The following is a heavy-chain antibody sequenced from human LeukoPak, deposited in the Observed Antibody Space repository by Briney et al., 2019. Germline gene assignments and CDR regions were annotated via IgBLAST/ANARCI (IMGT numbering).Heavy chain of an antibody. D-gene: IGHD1-26*01. CDR1: GFTFSSYG. J-gene: IGHJ4*02. V-gene: IGHV3-30*18. Sequence: GGSLRLSCAASGFTFSSYGMHWVRQAPGKGLEWVAVISYDGSNKYYADSVKGRFTISRDNSKNTLYLQMNSLRAEDTAVYYCAKDLGGIVGAYYFDYWGQGTLVTVSS. CDR3: AKDLGGIVGAYYFDY. CDR2: ISYDGSNK.